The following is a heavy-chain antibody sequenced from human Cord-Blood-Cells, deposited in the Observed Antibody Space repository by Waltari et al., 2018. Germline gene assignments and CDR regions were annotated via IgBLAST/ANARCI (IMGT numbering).Heavy chain of an antibody. D-gene: IGHD3-3*01. CDR1: GFTFSDYY. CDR2: ISSSGSTI. J-gene: IGHJ4*02. CDR3: ARVHYDFWSAGYFDY. Sequence: QVQLVESGGGLVKPGGSLRLSCAASGFTFSDYYMTWTRQAPGKGLAWVSYISSSGSTIYYADSVKGRFTISRDNAKNSLYLQMNSLRAEDTAVYYCARVHYDFWSAGYFDYWGQGTLVTVSS. V-gene: IGHV3-11*01.